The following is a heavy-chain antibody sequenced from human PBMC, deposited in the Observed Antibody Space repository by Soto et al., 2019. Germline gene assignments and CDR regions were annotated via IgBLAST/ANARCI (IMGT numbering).Heavy chain of an antibody. V-gene: IGHV3-33*01. CDR3: ASGPYYDIPYARRFLYYYMDV. D-gene: IGHD3-9*01. CDR1: GFTFSSYD. Sequence: GGSLRLSCAASGFTFSSYDMHWVRQAPGKGLEWVAVIRYDGSSKYYADSVKGRFTISRDNSKNTLYLQMNSLRVEDTAVYYCASGPYYDIPYARRFLYYYMDVWGKGTTVTVSS. CDR2: IRYDGSSK. J-gene: IGHJ6*03.